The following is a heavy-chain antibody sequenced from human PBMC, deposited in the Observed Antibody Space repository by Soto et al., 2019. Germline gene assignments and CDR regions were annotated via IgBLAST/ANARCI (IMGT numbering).Heavy chain of an antibody. CDR2: ISYDGSNK. Sequence: LRLSCAASGFTFSSYGRHWVLQAPGKGLEWVAVISYDGSNKYYADSVKGRFTISRDNSKNTLYLQMNSLRAEDTAVYYCAKVRYVLRYFDWLSYWGQGTLVTVSS. J-gene: IGHJ4*02. CDR3: AKVRYVLRYFDWLSY. V-gene: IGHV3-30*18. CDR1: GFTFSSYG. D-gene: IGHD3-9*01.